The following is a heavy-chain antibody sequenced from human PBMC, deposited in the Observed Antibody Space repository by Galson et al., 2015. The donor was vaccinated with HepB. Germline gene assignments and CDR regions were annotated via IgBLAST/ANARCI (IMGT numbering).Heavy chain of an antibody. CDR1: GFTFSSYA. D-gene: IGHD3-10*01. J-gene: IGHJ1*01. V-gene: IGHV3-23*01. CDR2: ISGSGGST. CDR3: AKEFRDWFGTLLYFQH. Sequence: SLRLSCAASGFTFSSYAMSWVRQAPGKGLEWVSAISGSGGSTYHADSVKGRFTISRDNSKNTLYLQMNSLRAEDTAVYYCAKEFRDWFGTLLYFQHWGQGTLVTVSS.